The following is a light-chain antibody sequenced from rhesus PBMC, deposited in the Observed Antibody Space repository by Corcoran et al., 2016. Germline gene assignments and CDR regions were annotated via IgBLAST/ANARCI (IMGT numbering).Light chain of an antibody. V-gene: IGKV1-69*01. Sequence: DIQMTQSPSSLSASVGDRVTITCRASQGINNWLAWYPHKPGKSTKLRIYRASNLETGVPSRFRGSGSGTDFILPISSLQPEDIATYYCQQHDNSPWTFGQGTKVEFK. CDR1: QGINNW. J-gene: IGKJ1*01. CDR2: RAS. CDR3: QQHDNSPWT.